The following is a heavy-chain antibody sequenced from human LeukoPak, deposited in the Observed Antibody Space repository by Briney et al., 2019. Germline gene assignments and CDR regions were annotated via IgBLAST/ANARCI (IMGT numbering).Heavy chain of an antibody. D-gene: IGHD2-21*02. J-gene: IGHJ4*02. CDR2: ICYNGST. CDR1: GDSISSGGYY. V-gene: IGHV4-31*03. CDR3: AALLGDGSIDY. Sequence: SQTLSLTCTVSGDSISSGGYYWTWIRQHPGKGLEWIGYICYNGSTYYNPSLKSRVTISVDTSKNQFSLKLSSVTAADTALYYCAALLGDGSIDYWGQGTLVTVSS.